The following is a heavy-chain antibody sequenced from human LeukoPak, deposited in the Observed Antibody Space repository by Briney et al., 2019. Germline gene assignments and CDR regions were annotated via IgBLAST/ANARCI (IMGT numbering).Heavy chain of an antibody. CDR3: ATSVGAPSYYYYYMDV. CDR2: VDPEDGET. CDR1: GYTFTNYY. Sequence: ASVKVSCKASGYTFTNYYMHWVQQAPGKGLEWMGLVDPEDGETIYAEKFQGRVIITADTSTDTAYMELSSLRSEDTAVYYCATSVGAPSYYYYYMDVWGKGTTVTVSS. J-gene: IGHJ6*03. D-gene: IGHD1-26*01. V-gene: IGHV1-69-2*01.